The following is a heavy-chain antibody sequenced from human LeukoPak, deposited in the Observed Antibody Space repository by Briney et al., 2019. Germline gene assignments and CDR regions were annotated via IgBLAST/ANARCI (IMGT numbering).Heavy chain of an antibody. CDR2: IIPIFGTA. CDR1: GGTFSSYA. J-gene: IGHJ5*02. V-gene: IGHV1-69*01. CDR3: ARQWLPNNWFDP. Sequence: AASAEVSCKASGGTFSSYAISWVRQAPGQGLEWMGGIIPIFGTANYAQKFQGRVTITADESTSTAYMELSSLRSEDTAVYYCARQWLPNNWFDPWGQGTLVTVSS. D-gene: IGHD6-19*01.